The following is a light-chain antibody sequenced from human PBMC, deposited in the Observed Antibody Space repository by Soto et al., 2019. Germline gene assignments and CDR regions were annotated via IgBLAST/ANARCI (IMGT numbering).Light chain of an antibody. J-gene: IGKJ1*01. Sequence: EIVMTQSPATLSVSPGERATLSCRASQSVSSNLAWYQQKPGQAPRLLIYDASTRATGIPSRFSGSGSGTEFTLTISSLKSEDFAVYYCQQYDNWPRTFGQGTKVDIK. V-gene: IGKV3-15*01. CDR2: DAS. CDR1: QSVSSN. CDR3: QQYDNWPRT.